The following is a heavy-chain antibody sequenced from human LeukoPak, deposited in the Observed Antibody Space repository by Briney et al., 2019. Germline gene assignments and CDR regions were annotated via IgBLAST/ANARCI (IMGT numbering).Heavy chain of an antibody. D-gene: IGHD5-12*01. J-gene: IGHJ4*02. CDR1: GGPISSSSYY. CDR3: ARQSGYDQLFDY. CDR2: IYYSGST. V-gene: IGHV4-39*01. Sequence: PSETLSLTCTVSGGPISSSSYYWGWIRQPPGKGLEWIGSIYYSGSTYYNPSLKSRVTISVDTSKNQFSLKLSSVTAADTAVYYCARQSGYDQLFDYWGQGTLVTVSS.